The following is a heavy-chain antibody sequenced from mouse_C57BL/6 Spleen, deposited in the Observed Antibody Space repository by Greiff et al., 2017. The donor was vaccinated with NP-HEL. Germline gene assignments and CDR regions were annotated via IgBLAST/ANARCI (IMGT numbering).Heavy chain of an antibody. V-gene: IGHV3-6*01. CDR1: GYSITSGYY. J-gene: IGHJ2*01. CDR2: ISYDGSN. Sequence: EVHLVESGPGLVKPSQSLSLTCSVTGYSITSGYYWNWIRQFPGNKLEWMGYISYDGSNNYNPSLKNRISITRDTSKNQFFLKLNSVTTEDTATYYCAREGGNWDYFDYWGQGTTLTVSS. CDR3: AREGGNWDYFDY. D-gene: IGHD4-1*01.